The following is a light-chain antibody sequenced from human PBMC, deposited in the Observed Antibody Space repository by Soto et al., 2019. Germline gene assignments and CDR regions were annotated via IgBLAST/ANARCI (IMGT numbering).Light chain of an antibody. V-gene: IGKV1-39*01. J-gene: IGKJ1*01. CDR3: QQSYSTPHT. CDR1: QSISSY. CDR2: AAS. Sequence: IQMTQSPSSLSSSVGDRVTITCRASQSISSYLNWYKQKPGKAPKLLIYAASSLQSGVPSRFSGSGSGTDFTLTISSLKPEDFETYYCQQSYSTPHTFGQGTKVYIK.